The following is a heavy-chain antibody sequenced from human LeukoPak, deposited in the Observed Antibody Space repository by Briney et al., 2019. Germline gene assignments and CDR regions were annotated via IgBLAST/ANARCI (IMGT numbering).Heavy chain of an antibody. J-gene: IGHJ4*02. V-gene: IGHV3-11*01. CDR3: ARDKGAWYFDY. CDR1: GFTFSDYY. CDR2: ISSRGNLI. Sequence: GGTLRLSCAASGFTFSDYYMSWIRQTPGKGLEWISFISSRGNLIYYADSVKGRFTISRDNAKNSLYLQMNSLSADDTAVYFCARDKGAWYFDYWGQGTLLTVSS. D-gene: IGHD4/OR15-4a*01.